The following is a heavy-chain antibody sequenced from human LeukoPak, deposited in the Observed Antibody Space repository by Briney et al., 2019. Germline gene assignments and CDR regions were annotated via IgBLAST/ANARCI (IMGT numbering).Heavy chain of an antibody. CDR2: IYYSGST. CDR1: GGSISSGGYS. J-gene: IGHJ4*02. Sequence: SETLSLTCAVSGGSISSGGYSWSWIRQPPGKGLEWIGYIYYSGSTYYNPPLKSRVTISIDTSKNQFSLKLRSVTAADTAVYYCARVDSSNWYDSRGYFDYWGQGTLVAVSS. CDR3: ARVDSSNWYDSRGYFDY. D-gene: IGHD6-13*01. V-gene: IGHV4-30-4*07.